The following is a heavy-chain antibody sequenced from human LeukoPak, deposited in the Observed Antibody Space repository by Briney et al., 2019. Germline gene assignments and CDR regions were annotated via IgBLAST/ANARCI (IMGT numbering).Heavy chain of an antibody. CDR3: ARGPNCSGGSCRPSFDDY. CDR2: INHSGST. Sequence: PSETLSLTCAVYGGSFSGYYWSWIRQPPGKGLEWIGEINHSGSTNYNPSLKSRVTISVDTSKNQFSLKLSSVTAADTAVYYCARGPNCSGGSCRPSFDDYWGQGTLVTVSS. CDR1: GGSFSGYY. V-gene: IGHV4-34*01. D-gene: IGHD2-15*01. J-gene: IGHJ4*02.